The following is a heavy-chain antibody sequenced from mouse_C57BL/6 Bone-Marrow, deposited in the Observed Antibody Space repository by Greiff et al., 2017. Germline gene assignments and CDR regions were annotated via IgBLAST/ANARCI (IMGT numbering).Heavy chain of an antibody. Sequence: EVKLVESGGGLVQPGGSLKLSCAASGFTFSDYSMYWVRQTPEKRLEWVAYLSNGGGSNYYPDTVKGRFTISRDNAKNTLYLQMSRLKSEDTAMYYCASLYYGSSGDYWGQGTSVTVSS. CDR3: ASLYYGSSGDY. V-gene: IGHV5-12*01. J-gene: IGHJ4*01. CDR2: LSNGGGSN. CDR1: GFTFSDYS. D-gene: IGHD1-1*01.